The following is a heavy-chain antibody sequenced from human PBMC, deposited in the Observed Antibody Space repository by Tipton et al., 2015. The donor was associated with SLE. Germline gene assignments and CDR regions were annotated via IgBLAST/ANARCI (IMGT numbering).Heavy chain of an antibody. CDR1: GGSFSGYY. J-gene: IGHJ6*03. V-gene: IGHV4-34*01. Sequence: TLSLTCAVYGGSFSGYYWSWIRQPPGKGLEWIGEINHSGSTNYNPSLKSRVTISVDTSKNQFSLKLSSVTAADTAVYYCARPLTTATTWRSYYYMDVWGKGTTVTVSS. CDR2: INHSGST. D-gene: IGHD4-17*01. CDR3: ARPLTTATTWRSYYYMDV.